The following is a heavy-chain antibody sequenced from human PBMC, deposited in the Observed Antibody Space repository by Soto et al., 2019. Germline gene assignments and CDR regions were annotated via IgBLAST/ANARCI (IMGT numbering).Heavy chain of an antibody. CDR3: AILHFSSGWDYYYYGMDV. Sequence: GESLKISCKGSGYSFTSYWISWVRQMPGKGLEWMGRIDPSDSYTNYSPSFQGHVTISADKSISTAYLQWSSLKASDTAMYYCAILHFSSGWDYYYYGMDVWGQGTTVTV. V-gene: IGHV5-10-1*01. D-gene: IGHD6-19*01. CDR2: IDPSDSYT. J-gene: IGHJ6*02. CDR1: GYSFTSYW.